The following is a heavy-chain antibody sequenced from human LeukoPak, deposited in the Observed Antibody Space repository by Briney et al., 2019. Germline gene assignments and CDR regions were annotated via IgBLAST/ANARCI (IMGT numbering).Heavy chain of an antibody. J-gene: IGHJ4*02. CDR1: GFTFSSYW. CDR3: ARDRGYCTNGVCSAGFDY. D-gene: IGHD2-8*01. CDR2: INSDGSDT. V-gene: IGHV3-74*01. Sequence: GGSLRLSCAASGFTFSSYWMHWVRQAPGKGLVWVSRINSDGSDTSYADSVKGRFTISRDNAKNTLYLQMNSLSAEDTAVYYCARDRGYCTNGVCSAGFDYWGQGTLVTVSS.